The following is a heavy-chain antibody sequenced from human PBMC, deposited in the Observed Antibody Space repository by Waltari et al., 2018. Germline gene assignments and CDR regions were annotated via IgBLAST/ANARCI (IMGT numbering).Heavy chain of an antibody. V-gene: IGHV4-59*11. D-gene: IGHD4-17*01. CDR1: GGSISSHY. J-gene: IGHJ6*02. CDR2: IYYSGST. Sequence: QVQLQESGPGLVKPSETLSLTCTVSGGSISSHYWSWIRQPPGKGLEWIGYIYYSGSTTYSPSLRSRVTISVDTSKNQFSLKLSSVTAADTAVYYCARGASTVTTVYYYGMDVWGQGTTVTVSS. CDR3: ARGASTVTTVYYYGMDV.